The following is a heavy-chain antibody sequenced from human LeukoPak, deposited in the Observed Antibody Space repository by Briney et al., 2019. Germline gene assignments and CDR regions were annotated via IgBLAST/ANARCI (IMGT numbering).Heavy chain of an antibody. V-gene: IGHV4-38-2*02. CDR1: GYSISSGYY. Sequence: SETLSLTCTVSGYSISSGYYWGWIRQPPGKGLEWIGSIYHNGNTHYNPSLKSRVTISADPSKNQFSLRLSSVTAADTAVYYCARRSPGLYYFDYWGQGTLVTVSS. D-gene: IGHD3/OR15-3a*01. CDR2: IYHNGNT. J-gene: IGHJ4*02. CDR3: ARRSPGLYYFDY.